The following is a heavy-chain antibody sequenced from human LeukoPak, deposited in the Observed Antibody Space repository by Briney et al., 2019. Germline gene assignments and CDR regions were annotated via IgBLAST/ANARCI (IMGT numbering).Heavy chain of an antibody. V-gene: IGHV1-69*13. D-gene: IGHD3-3*01. CDR1: GGTFNSYA. CDR3: ARDHEISGVVKFDP. J-gene: IGHJ5*02. Sequence: SVKVSCKASGGTFNSYAISWVRQAPGQGLEWMGGIIPMSDTANYPQKFRGRLTITADLPTSTVYMELSSLRSEDTAVYYCARDHEISGVVKFDPWGQGTLVTVSS. CDR2: IIPMSDTA.